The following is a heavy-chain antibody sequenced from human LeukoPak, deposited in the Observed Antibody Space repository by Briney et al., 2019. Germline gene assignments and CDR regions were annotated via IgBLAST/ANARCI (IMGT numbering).Heavy chain of an antibody. CDR1: GESFNGFY. J-gene: IGHJ6*03. V-gene: IGHV4-34*01. CDR3: ARGEGNDYVWGSFYYYLDV. D-gene: IGHD3-16*01. CDR2: INDIGHT. Sequence: SETLSLTCAVNGESFNGFYWTWIRQSPGKGLEWIGDINDIGHTNYNASLKSRVTISLDTSQKQFSLNLTSVTAADTAVYYCARGEGNDYVWGSFYYYLDVWGKGTAVTVSS.